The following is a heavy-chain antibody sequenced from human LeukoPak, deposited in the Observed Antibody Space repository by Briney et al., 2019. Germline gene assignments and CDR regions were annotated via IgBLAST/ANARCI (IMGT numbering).Heavy chain of an antibody. D-gene: IGHD3-22*01. CDR2: INAGNGNT. CDR1: GYTFTSYA. CDR3: VRSTNYYDSSGYYYYYYGMDV. Sequence: ASVKVSCKASGYTFTSYAMHWVRQAPGQRLEWMGWINAGNGNTKYSQKFQGRVTITRDTSASTAYMELSSLRSEDTAVYYCVRSTNYYDSSGYYYYYYGMDVWGQGTTVTVSS. J-gene: IGHJ6*02. V-gene: IGHV1-3*01.